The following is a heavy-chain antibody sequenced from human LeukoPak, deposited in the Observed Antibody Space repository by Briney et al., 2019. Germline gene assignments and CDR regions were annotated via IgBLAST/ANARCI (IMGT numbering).Heavy chain of an antibody. CDR3: ARGRGRLDY. Sequence: SETLFLTCAVYGGSFRCYYWSWIRQPPGNGLEWIGEINHSRSTNYNPSLKSRFTISVHTSKNQFSLKLSSVTAADAAVYYCARGRGRLDYWGQGTLVTVSS. D-gene: IGHD3-10*01. J-gene: IGHJ4*02. CDR2: INHSRST. CDR1: GGSFRCYY. V-gene: IGHV4-34*01.